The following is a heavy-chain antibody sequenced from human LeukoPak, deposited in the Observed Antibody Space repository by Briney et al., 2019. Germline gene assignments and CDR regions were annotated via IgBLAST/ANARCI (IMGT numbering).Heavy chain of an antibody. J-gene: IGHJ4*02. CDR2: INPNSGGT. D-gene: IGHD3-22*01. Sequence: ASVKVSCKASGCTFTGYYMHWVRQAPGQGLEWMGWINPNSGGTNYAQKFQGRVTMTRDTSISTAYMELSRLRSDDTAVYYCARDLDYYDSSGCPDYWGQGTLVTVSS. CDR1: GCTFTGYY. CDR3: ARDLDYYDSSGCPDY. V-gene: IGHV1-2*02.